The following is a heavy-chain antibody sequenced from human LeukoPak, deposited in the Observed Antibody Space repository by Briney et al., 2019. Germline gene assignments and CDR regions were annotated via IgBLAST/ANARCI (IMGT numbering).Heavy chain of an antibody. Sequence: SETLSLTCTVSGGSISSYYWSWLRQPPGEGLEWIGYIYYSGSTNYNPSLKSRVTISVDTSKNQFSLKLSSVTAADTAVYYCARHGNYYDSSGYYPHFDYWGQGTLVTVSS. J-gene: IGHJ4*02. D-gene: IGHD3-22*01. CDR1: GGSISSYY. CDR2: IYYSGST. V-gene: IGHV4-59*08. CDR3: ARHGNYYDSSGYYPHFDY.